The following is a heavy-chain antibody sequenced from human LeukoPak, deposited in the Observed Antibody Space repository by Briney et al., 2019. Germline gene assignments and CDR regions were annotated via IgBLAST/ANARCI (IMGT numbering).Heavy chain of an antibody. J-gene: IGHJ4*02. V-gene: IGHV5-51*01. CDR1: GYIFSSYW. Sequence: GESLKISCKGSGYIFSSYWIGWVRQMPGEGLEWMGIIYSGDSDVRYSPSFQGQVTISVDRSISTAYLQWSSLKASDTAMYYCARRDCYGSCSSYNHFDYWGQGTLVTVSS. D-gene: IGHD3-10*01. CDR2: IYSGDSDV. CDR3: ARRDCYGSCSSYNHFDY.